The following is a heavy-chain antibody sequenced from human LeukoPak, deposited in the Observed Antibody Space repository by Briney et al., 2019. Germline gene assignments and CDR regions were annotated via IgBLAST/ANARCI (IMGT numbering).Heavy chain of an antibody. Sequence: GGSLRLSCAASGFTFSSYAMSWVRQAPGKGLEWVAVIWNDGSNKYYEDSVKGRFTISRDNLKNTLYLQMNSLRAEDTAVYYCARASYCSSTSCYRFDYWGQGTLVTVSS. V-gene: IGHV3-33*08. J-gene: IGHJ4*02. CDR1: GFTFSSYA. CDR2: IWNDGSNK. CDR3: ARASYCSSTSCYRFDY. D-gene: IGHD2-2*01.